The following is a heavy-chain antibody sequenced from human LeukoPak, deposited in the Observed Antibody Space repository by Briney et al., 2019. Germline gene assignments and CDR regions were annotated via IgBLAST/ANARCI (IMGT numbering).Heavy chain of an antibody. Sequence: SVKVSCKASGGTFSSYAISWVRQAPGQGLEWMGGIVPIFGTANYAQKFQGRVTITADESTSTAYMELSSLRSEDTAVYYCARVHGYSYRDLDYWGQGTLVTVSS. J-gene: IGHJ4*02. D-gene: IGHD5-18*01. V-gene: IGHV1-69*01. CDR3: ARVHGYSYRDLDY. CDR1: GGTFSSYA. CDR2: IVPIFGTA.